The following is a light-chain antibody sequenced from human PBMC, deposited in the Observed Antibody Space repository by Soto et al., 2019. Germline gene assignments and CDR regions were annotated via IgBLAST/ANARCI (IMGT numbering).Light chain of an antibody. CDR2: DVS. V-gene: IGLV2-14*01. Sequence: QSALTQPASVSGSPGQSITISCTGTSSDVGGYNYVSWYQQHPGKAPKLMIYDVSNRPSGVSNRFSGSKSGNTASLTISGLQGEDGADYYCSSYTSSSTVVFGGGTKVTVL. J-gene: IGLJ2*01. CDR3: SSYTSSSTVV. CDR1: SSDVGGYNY.